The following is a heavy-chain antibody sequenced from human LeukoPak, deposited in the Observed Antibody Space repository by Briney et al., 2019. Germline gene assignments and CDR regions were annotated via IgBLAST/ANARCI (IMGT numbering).Heavy chain of an antibody. V-gene: IGHV3-74*01. D-gene: IGHD6-19*01. Sequence: GGPLSLSCAACGFTHNSYWMHWLRQAPGKGLVWVSRVNSDGSSTTYADSVKGRFTISRDNAKNTLYLQMNSLRAEDAAVYYCARGSTQYSSGWYGLDYWGQGTLVTVSS. CDR2: VNSDGSST. J-gene: IGHJ4*02. CDR1: GFTHNSYW. CDR3: ARGSTQYSSGWYGLDY.